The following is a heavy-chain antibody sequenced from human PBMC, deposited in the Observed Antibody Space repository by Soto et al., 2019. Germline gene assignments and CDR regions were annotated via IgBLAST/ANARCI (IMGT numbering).Heavy chain of an antibody. CDR2: IYYSGST. V-gene: IGHV4-59*08. CDR3: ARRDPYYYYYGMDV. CDR1: GGSISSYY. J-gene: IGHJ6*02. Sequence: SETLSLTCTVSGGSISSYYWSWIRQPPGKGLEWIGYIYYSGSTNYNPSLKSRVTISVDTSKNRFSLKLISVNAADTAVYYCARRDPYYYYYGMDVWGQGTTVTVSS.